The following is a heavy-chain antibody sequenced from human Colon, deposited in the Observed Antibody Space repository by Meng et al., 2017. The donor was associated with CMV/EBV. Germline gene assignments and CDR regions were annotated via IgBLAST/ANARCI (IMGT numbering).Heavy chain of an antibody. CDR2: ISGNGATT. CDR1: GFTFSSYS. Sequence: GESLKISCATSGFTFSSYSLSWVRQAPGKGLEWVSTISGNGATTHYADSVKGRFTMSRDNSKNTLYLQMNSLRAEDTAVYYCAKDSQQQLVLTLYYYYGMDVWGQETTVTVSS. D-gene: IGHD6-13*01. CDR3: AKDSQQQLVLTLYYYYGMDV. J-gene: IGHJ6*02. V-gene: IGHV3-23*01.